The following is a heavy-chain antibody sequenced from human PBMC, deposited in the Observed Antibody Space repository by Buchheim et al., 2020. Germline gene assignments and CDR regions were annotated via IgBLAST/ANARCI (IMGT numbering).Heavy chain of an antibody. D-gene: IGHD3-22*01. CDR3: ARVNRDDSSGYYYARLDY. J-gene: IGHJ4*02. V-gene: IGHV4-4*02. CDR1: GGSINSNNW. Sequence: QVQLQESGPGLVKPSGTLSLTCAVSGGSINSNNWWNWVRQPPGKELEWIGEIYHSGSTNYNPSLKSRVTISVDKSKNQFSLKLSSVTAADTAVYYCARVNRDDSSGYYYARLDYWGQGTL. CDR2: IYHSGST.